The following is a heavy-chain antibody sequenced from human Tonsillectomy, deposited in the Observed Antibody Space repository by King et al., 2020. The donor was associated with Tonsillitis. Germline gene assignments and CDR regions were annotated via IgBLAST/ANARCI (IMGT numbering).Heavy chain of an antibody. V-gene: IGHV4-4*07. CDR2: IYTSGST. J-gene: IGHJ4*02. CDR1: GGSISSYY. D-gene: IGHD6-19*01. CDR3: ARDMGITEWLVAFDY. Sequence: VQLQESGPGLVKPSESLSLTCTVSGGSISSYYWSWIRQPAGKGLEGIGRIYTSGSTNYNPSLKSRVTMSVDTSKNQFSRKLSSVTAADTAVYYCARDMGITEWLVAFDYWGQGTLVTVSS.